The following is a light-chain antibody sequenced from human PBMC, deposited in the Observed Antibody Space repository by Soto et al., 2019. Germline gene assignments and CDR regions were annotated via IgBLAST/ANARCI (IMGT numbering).Light chain of an antibody. CDR2: GGS. Sequence: EIVMTQSPDILSVPPGDRATLSCRVSESIRSDLAWYQQKPGQAPRLLIFGGSIRAADIPARFSGSGSGTEFTLTIGTLQSEDFAIYYCQQYHDWPTITFGQGTRLETK. V-gene: IGKV3-15*01. J-gene: IGKJ5*01. CDR3: QQYHDWPTIT. CDR1: ESIRSD.